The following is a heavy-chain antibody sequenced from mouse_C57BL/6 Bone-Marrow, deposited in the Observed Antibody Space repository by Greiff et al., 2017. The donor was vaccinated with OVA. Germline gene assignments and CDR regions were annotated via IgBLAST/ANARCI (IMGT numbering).Heavy chain of an antibody. V-gene: IGHV1-63*01. CDR3: ALRLRRERDAYFDY. J-gene: IGHJ2*01. CDR1: AYTFTNYW. CDR2: IYPGGGYT. D-gene: IGHD2-4*01. Sequence: VQLQESGAELVRPGTSVKMSCKASAYTFTNYWIGWAKQRPGHGLEWIGDIYPGGGYTNYNEKFKGKATLTADKSSSTAYMQFSSLTSEDSAIYYCALRLRRERDAYFDYWGQGTTLTVSS.